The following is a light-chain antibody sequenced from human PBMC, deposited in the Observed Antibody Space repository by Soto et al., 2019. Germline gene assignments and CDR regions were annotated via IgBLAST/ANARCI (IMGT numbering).Light chain of an antibody. CDR2: RNN. CDR1: SSNIGSNY. J-gene: IGLJ3*02. Sequence: QAVVTQPPSASGTPGQWVTISCSGSSSNIGSNYVYWYQQLPGAAPKLVIYRNNQRPSGVPDRFSGSKSGTSASLAISGLRSEDEADYYCAAWDDSLSGLVFGRGTKVTVL. V-gene: IGLV1-47*01. CDR3: AAWDDSLSGLV.